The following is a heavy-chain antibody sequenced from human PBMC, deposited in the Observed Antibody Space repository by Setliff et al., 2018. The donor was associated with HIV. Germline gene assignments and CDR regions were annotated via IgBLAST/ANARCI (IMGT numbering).Heavy chain of an antibody. V-gene: IGHV4-61*02. Sequence: LSLTCTVSGGSISSGSYYWSWIRQPAGKGLEWIGRIYTSGSTNYNPSLKSRVTISIDMSKNHFSLKLTSVTAAETAVYYCARSMKGTYHYGMDVWGQGTTVTVSS. CDR3: ARSMKGTYHYGMDV. CDR1: GGSISSGSYY. CDR2: IYTSGST. J-gene: IGHJ6*02. D-gene: IGHD3-10*01.